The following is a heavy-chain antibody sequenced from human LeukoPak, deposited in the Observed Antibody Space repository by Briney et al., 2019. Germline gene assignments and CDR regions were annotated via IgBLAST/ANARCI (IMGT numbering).Heavy chain of an antibody. D-gene: IGHD2-2*01. Sequence: GGSLRLSCAASGFTFSSYAMHWVRQAPGKGLEYVSAIGRNGGSTYYANSVKGRFTISRDNSKNTLYLQMGSLRAEDMAVYYCASNRVSSTSLDVGRSFDYWGQGTVVTVSS. CDR1: GFTFSSYA. CDR2: IGRNGGST. CDR3: ASNRVSSTSLDVGRSFDY. V-gene: IGHV3-64*01. J-gene: IGHJ4*02.